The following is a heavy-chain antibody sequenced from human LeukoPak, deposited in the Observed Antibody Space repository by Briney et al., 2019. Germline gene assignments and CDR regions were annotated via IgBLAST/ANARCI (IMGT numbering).Heavy chain of an antibody. J-gene: IGHJ6*02. CDR3: ARGLSDSSDYYYYYYGMDV. V-gene: IGHV4-34*01. D-gene: IGHD3-22*01. Sequence: SETLSLTCAIYGGSFTGYYWRWIRQPPGQGLEWIGEINHSGSTNYNPSLKSRVIISVDTSKNQFSLKLSSVTAADTAVYYCARGLSDSSDYYYYYYGMDVWGQGTTVTVSS. CDR1: GGSFTGYY. CDR2: INHSGST.